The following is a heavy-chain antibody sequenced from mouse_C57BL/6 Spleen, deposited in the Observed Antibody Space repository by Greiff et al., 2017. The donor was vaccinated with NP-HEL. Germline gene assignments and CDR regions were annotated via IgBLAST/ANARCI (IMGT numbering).Heavy chain of an antibody. V-gene: IGHV1-53*01. Sequence: VQLQQPGTELVKPGASVKLSCTASGYTFTSYWMHWVKQRPGQGLEWIGNINPSNGYTNYNEKFKSKATMTVDNSSITTYLQLRSLTSEDSAVYYFARQGWLLRFSYWGQGTLVTVSA. D-gene: IGHD2-3*01. CDR2: INPSNGYT. CDR3: ARQGWLLRFSY. CDR1: GYTFTSYW. J-gene: IGHJ3*01.